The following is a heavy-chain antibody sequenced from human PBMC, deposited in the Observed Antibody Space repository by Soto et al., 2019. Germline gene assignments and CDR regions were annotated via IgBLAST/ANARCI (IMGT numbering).Heavy chain of an antibody. V-gene: IGHV1-18*01. J-gene: IGHJ1*01. CDR3: ARGGSSWSAEYYQH. CDR2: ISGFNGNT. Sequence: QVRLVQSGAEVKKPGASVKVSCKASGYIFTNYGISWVRQAPGQGPEWMGWISGFNGNTKYAQTVQGRVTMTTGTYTSTAYMELRSLRSDDTAVYYCARGGSSWSAEYYQHWGQGTLVVVSS. CDR1: GYIFTNYG. D-gene: IGHD6-13*01.